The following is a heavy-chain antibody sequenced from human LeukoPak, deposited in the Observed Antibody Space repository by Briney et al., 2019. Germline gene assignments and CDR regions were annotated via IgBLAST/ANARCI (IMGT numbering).Heavy chain of an antibody. CDR3: ARGPNSNWSGLDF. J-gene: IGHJ4*02. CDR1: GLSFSGHW. Sequence: GGSLRLSCTASGLSFSGHWMHWARQLPGKGLVWVSRISPTGSTTSYADPVKGRFTVSRDNAKNTLYLQVNNLRAEDTAVYYCARGPNSNWSGLDFWGQGTLLTVSS. D-gene: IGHD6-6*01. CDR2: ISPTGSTT. V-gene: IGHV3-74*01.